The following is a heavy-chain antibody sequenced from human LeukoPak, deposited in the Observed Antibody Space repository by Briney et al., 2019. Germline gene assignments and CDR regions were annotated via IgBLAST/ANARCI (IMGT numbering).Heavy chain of an antibody. CDR1: GGSISSYY. D-gene: IGHD5-12*01. J-gene: IGHJ6*02. CDR2: IYYSGST. CDR3: ARDQGGYGSGMDV. V-gene: IGHV4-59*01. Sequence: SETLSLTCTVSGGSISSYYWSWIRQPPGKGLEWIGYIYYSGSTNYNPSLKSRVSISIDTSKNQFSLKLSSVTAADTAVYYCARDQGGYGSGMDVWGQGTTRTVS.